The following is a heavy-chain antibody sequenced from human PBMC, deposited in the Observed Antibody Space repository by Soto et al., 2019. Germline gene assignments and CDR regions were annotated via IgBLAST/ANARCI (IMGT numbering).Heavy chain of an antibody. CDR2: IYYSGST. Sequence: SETLSFTCTVSGGSISSYYWSWIRQPPGKGLEWIGYIYYSGSTNYNPSLKSRVTISVDTSKNQFSLKLNSMTAADTAVYYCARHNYGSGSTYFDYLGQGTLVTVSS. CDR1: GGSISSYY. D-gene: IGHD3-10*01. J-gene: IGHJ4*02. V-gene: IGHV4-59*08. CDR3: ARHNYGSGSTYFDY.